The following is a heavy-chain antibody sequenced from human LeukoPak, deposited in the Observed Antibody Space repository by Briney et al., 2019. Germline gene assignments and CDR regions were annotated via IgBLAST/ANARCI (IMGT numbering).Heavy chain of an antibody. CDR1: GGSFSVYY. D-gene: IGHD3-3*01. V-gene: IGHV4-34*01. J-gene: IGHJ6*02. CDR3: ARGYDFWSGYLFGEYGMDV. Sequence: PSETLSLTCAVYGGSFSVYYWSWIRQPPGKGLEWIGEINHSGSTNYNPSLKSRVTISVDTSKNQFSLKLSSVTAADTAVYYCARGYDFWSGYLFGEYGMDVWGQGTTVTVSS. CDR2: INHSGST.